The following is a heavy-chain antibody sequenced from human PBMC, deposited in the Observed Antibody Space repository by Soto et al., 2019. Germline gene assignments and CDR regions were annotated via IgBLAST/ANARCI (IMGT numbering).Heavy chain of an antibody. D-gene: IGHD2-2*01. J-gene: IGHJ5*02. V-gene: IGHV1-69*13. CDR2: IIPIFGTA. Sequence: GASVKVSCKDSGGTFSSYAISWVRQAPGQGLEWMGGIIPIFGTANYAQKFQGRVTITADESTSTAYMELSSLRSEDTAVYYCARAGVVVPAAIFNWFDPWGQGTLVTVSS. CDR1: GGTFSSYA. CDR3: ARAGVVVPAAIFNWFDP.